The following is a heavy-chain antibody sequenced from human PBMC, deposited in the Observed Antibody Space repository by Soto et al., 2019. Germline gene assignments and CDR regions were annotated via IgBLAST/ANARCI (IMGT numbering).Heavy chain of an antibody. D-gene: IGHD6-6*01. V-gene: IGHV1-18*04. J-gene: IGHJ6*02. CDR3: ARSEYSSSPVLVDHYYYYYGMDV. Sequence: GASVKVSCKASGYTFTSYGISWVRQAPGQGLEWMGWISAYNGNTNYAQKLQGRVTITADESTSTAYMELSSLRSEDTAVYYCARSEYSSSPVLVDHYYYYYGMDVWGQGTTVTVSS. CDR2: ISAYNGNT. CDR1: GYTFTSYG.